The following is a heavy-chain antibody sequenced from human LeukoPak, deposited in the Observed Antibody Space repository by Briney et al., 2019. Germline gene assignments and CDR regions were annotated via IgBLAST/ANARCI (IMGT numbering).Heavy chain of an antibody. CDR2: TSYNGNIK. D-gene: IGHD3-9*01. CDR1: GFTFSSYG. CDR3: AKDLMGVLRYFDRYGDYGMDV. V-gene: IGHV3-30*18. J-gene: IGHJ6*02. Sequence: GGSLRLSCAACGFTFSSYGMHWVRHAPGKGREWVAGTSYNGNIKHYADYVKGRFTISRDNSKNTLYLQMNSLRAEDTAVYYCAKDLMGVLRYFDRYGDYGMDVWGQGTTVTVSS.